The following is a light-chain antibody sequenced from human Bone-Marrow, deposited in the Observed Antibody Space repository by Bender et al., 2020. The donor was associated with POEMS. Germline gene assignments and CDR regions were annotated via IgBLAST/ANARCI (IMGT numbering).Light chain of an antibody. CDR1: SSDIGGHNY. Sequence: QSALTQPPSASGSPGQSITISCTGASSDIGGHNYVSWYQHHPGKAPKLMIYDVSKRPSGASTRFSGSKSGNTASLTISGLQTEDEADYYCMSYRTNSPGWVFGGGTKVTVL. V-gene: IGLV2-14*03. J-gene: IGLJ3*02. CDR2: DVS. CDR3: MSYRTNSPGWV.